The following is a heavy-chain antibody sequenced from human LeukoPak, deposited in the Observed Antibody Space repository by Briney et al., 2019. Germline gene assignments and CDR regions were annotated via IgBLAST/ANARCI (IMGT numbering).Heavy chain of an antibody. CDR2: GGSGGST. Sequence: GGSLRLSCAASGFIFSSYAMSWVRQAPGKGLEWVSYGGSGGSTYYADSVKGRFTVSRDNSKSTLYLQMNSLTAEDTAVYYCASLTIAAAGNDYWGQGTLVTVSS. J-gene: IGHJ4*02. V-gene: IGHV3-23*01. CDR3: ASLTIAAAGNDY. D-gene: IGHD6-13*01. CDR1: GFIFSSYA.